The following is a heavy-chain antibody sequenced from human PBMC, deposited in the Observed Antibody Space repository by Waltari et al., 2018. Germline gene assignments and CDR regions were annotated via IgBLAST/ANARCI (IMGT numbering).Heavy chain of an antibody. CDR3: TRGLLAAAGPRFGY. Sequence: QVQLQQWGAGLLKPSETLSLTCAVYGGSFSGYYWSWIRQPPGKGLGWIGENNHSGGTNYNPSLKSRVTISVDTSKNQFSLKLSSVTAADTSVYYCTRGLLAAAGPRFGYWGQGTLVTVSS. D-gene: IGHD6-13*01. V-gene: IGHV4-34*01. CDR1: GGSFSGYY. CDR2: NNHSGGT. J-gene: IGHJ4*02.